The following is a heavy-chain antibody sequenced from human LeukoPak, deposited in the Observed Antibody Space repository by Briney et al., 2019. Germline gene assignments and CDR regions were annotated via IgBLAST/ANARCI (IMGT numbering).Heavy chain of an antibody. Sequence: PGGSLRLSCAASGFTFSSYAMHWVRQAPGKGLEWVAVISYDGSNKYYADSVKGRFTISRDNSKNTLYLQMISLRAEDTAVYYCARDHYYGSGSYHFDYWGQGTLVTVSS. CDR2: ISYDGSNK. J-gene: IGHJ4*02. CDR3: ARDHYYGSGSYHFDY. CDR1: GFTFSSYA. D-gene: IGHD3-10*01. V-gene: IGHV3-30*04.